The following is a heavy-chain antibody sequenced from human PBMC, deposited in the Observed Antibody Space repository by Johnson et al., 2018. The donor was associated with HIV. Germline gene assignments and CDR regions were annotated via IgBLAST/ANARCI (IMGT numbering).Heavy chain of an antibody. V-gene: IGHV3-20*04. CDR2: INWNGGST. Sequence: VQLVESGGGLVKPGGSLRLSCAASGFTFADYYMNWMRQAPGKGLEWVSGINWNGGSTGYADSVKGRFPISRDNAKNSLYLQMNSLRAEDTAVYYCARDLVEYSSSSYAFDIWGQGTMVTVSS. CDR3: ARDLVEYSSSSYAFDI. CDR1: GFTFADYY. D-gene: IGHD6-6*01. J-gene: IGHJ3*02.